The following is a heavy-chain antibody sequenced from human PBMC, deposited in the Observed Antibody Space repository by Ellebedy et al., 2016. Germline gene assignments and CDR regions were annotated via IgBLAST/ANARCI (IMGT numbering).Heavy chain of an antibody. CDR3: ARGYSNGWCHDN. CDR2: IAAGDGVT. D-gene: IGHD6-19*01. J-gene: IGHJ4*02. CDR1: GYTFTDNA. Sequence: ASVKVSCKASGYTFTDNAIHWVRQAPGESLEWMGWIAAGDGVTKYSQKFQGRVTFARDKSAATAYMELSGLRSEDTAIYYCARGYSNGWCHDNWGQGTLVTVSS. V-gene: IGHV1-3*01.